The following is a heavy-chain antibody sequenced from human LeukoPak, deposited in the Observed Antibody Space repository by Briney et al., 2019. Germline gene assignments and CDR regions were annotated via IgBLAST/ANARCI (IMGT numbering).Heavy chain of an antibody. Sequence: GTSVTVSCKASGFTFSTSAVQWVRQARGQRLEWIGWIVVGSGNTKYAQKFQERVTITRDMSTNTAYMELTSLGSEDTAVYYCLGDYYMDVWGKGTTVTVSS. CDR3: LGDYYMDV. CDR2: IVVGSGNT. V-gene: IGHV1-58*01. J-gene: IGHJ6*03. CDR1: GFTFSTSA.